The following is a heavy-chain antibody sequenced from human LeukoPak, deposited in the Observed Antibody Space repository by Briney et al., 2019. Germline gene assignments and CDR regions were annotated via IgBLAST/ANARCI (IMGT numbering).Heavy chain of an antibody. V-gene: IGHV1-69*13. CDR2: IIPIFGTA. Sequence: ASVKVSCKASGGTFSSYAISWVRQAPGQGLEWMGGIIPIFGTANYAQKFQGRVTITADESTSTAYMELSSLRSEDTAVYYCVRATVTTPGYYGMDVWGQGTTVTVSS. CDR3: VRATVTTPGYYGMDV. CDR1: GGTFSSYA. D-gene: IGHD4-17*01. J-gene: IGHJ6*02.